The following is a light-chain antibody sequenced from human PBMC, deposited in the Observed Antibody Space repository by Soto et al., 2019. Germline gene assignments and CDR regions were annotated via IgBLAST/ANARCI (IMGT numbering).Light chain of an antibody. CDR2: EVT. CDR1: SSDVGGYNY. V-gene: IGLV2-8*01. J-gene: IGLJ1*01. CDR3: SSFGGSNNYV. Sequence: QSALTQPPSASGSPGQSVTISCTGTSSDVGGYNYVSWYQQHPGQAPKIMIYEVTKRPSGVPDRFSGSKSGNTASLTVSGLQAEDEADYYCSSFGGSNNYVFGTGTKGTVL.